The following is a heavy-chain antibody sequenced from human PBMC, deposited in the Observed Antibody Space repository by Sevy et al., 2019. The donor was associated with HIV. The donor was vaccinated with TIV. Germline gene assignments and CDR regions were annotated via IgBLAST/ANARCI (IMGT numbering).Heavy chain of an antibody. CDR3: AGVKAYCSGGSCYSTRGADV. V-gene: IGHV3-21*01. J-gene: IGHJ6*02. Sequence: GGSLRLSCAVSGFTFSTYSMTWVRQAPGKGLEWVSSISSSSNYIYYPDSVKGRFTISIDNAKNSLYLQMTSLRAEETAVYYCAGVKAYCSGGSCYSTRGADVWGQGTTVTVSS. CDR1: GFTFSTYS. D-gene: IGHD2-15*01. CDR2: ISSSSNYI.